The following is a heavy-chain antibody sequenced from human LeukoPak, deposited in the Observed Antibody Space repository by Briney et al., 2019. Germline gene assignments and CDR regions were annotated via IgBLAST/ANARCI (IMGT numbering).Heavy chain of an antibody. CDR1: GFTFGSYA. J-gene: IGHJ5*02. V-gene: IGHV3-23*01. Sequence: GGSLRLSCAASGFTFGSYAMSWVRQAPGKGLEWVSAISGIGGSTYYADSVKGRFTISRDNSKNTLYLQMNSLRAEDTAVYYCARLERGYSYGLLVRWFDPWGQGTLVTVSS. CDR3: ARLERGYSYGLLVRWFDP. CDR2: ISGIGGST. D-gene: IGHD5-18*01.